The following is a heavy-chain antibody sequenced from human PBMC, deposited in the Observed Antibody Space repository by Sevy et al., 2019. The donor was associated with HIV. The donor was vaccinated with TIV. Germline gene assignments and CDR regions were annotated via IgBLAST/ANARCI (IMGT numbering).Heavy chain of an antibody. CDR2: IKSKTDCGTR. CDR3: TAGVGTSDCDY. V-gene: IGHV3-15*01. CDR1: GFSFTNAW. Sequence: GGSLRLSCAASGFSFTNAWMSWVRQAPGKGLEWVGRIKSKTDCGTRDFAASVKGRFAISRDDSKSTFYLQIDSLKTEDTGVYYCTAGVGTSDCDYWGQGILVTVSS. J-gene: IGHJ4*02. D-gene: IGHD1-26*01.